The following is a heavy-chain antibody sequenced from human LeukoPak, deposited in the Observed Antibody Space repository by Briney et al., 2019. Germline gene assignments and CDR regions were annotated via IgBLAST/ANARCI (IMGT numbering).Heavy chain of an antibody. Sequence: TGGSLRLSCAASGFTFSSYSMNWVRQAPGKGLEWVSSISSSSGYIYYADSVKGRFTISRDNAKNSLFLQMNSLRAEDTAVYYCAHVEMATIFYYWGQGTLVTVSS. J-gene: IGHJ4*02. CDR2: ISSSSGYI. V-gene: IGHV3-21*01. D-gene: IGHD5-24*01. CDR1: GFTFSSYS. CDR3: AHVEMATIFYY.